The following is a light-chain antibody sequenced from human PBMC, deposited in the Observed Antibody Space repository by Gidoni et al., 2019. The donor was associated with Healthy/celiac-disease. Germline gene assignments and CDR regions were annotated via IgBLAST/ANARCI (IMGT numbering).Light chain of an antibody. V-gene: IGLV2-14*01. CDR3: SAYTSSSTLVV. CDR1: SSDVGGSNY. Sequence: QSALTQPSSVSGSPGQSITISCTGTSSDVGGSNYVPWYQQHLGKAPKSRIYEVSNRPSGVSNRFSGAKSGNTASLTIAGHQAEDEADDYCSAYTSSSTLVVFGGGTKLTVL. CDR2: EVS. J-gene: IGLJ2*01.